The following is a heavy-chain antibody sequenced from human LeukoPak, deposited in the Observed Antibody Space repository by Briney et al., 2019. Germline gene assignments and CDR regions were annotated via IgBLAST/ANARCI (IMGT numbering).Heavy chain of an antibody. CDR2: IKQEGSEK. D-gene: IGHD3-9*01. CDR3: ARDRELRYFDWFLDY. CDR1: GFTLSSHW. V-gene: IGHV3-7*03. Sequence: PGGALRLSCAAPGFTLSSHWMSSVRQAPGKGLGWVANIKQEGSEKYYVEAVKGRFTISRDNAKNSLYLQMNSLRAEDTAVYYCARDRELRYFDWFLDYWGQGTLVTVSS. J-gene: IGHJ4*02.